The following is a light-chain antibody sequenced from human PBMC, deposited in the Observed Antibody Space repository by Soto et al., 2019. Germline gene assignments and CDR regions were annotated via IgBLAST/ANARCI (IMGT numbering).Light chain of an antibody. J-gene: IGLJ1*01. Sequence: QSALTQPASVSGSPGQSITISCTGTSSDVGNYDYVSWYQQYPGKAPKLMIYAVSRRPSGVSNRFSGSKSGNTASLTIYGLQAEDEADYYCTSYTPSSTYVFGTGTKLTVL. CDR3: TSYTPSSTYV. V-gene: IGLV2-14*03. CDR2: AVS. CDR1: SSDVGNYDY.